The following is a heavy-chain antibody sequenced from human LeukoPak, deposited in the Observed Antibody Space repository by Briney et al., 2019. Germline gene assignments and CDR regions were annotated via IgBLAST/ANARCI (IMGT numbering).Heavy chain of an antibody. CDR1: GGTFSSYA. J-gene: IGHJ6*03. V-gene: IGHV1-69*05. CDR2: IIPIFGTA. CDR3: ARDLGTNYYYYMDV. D-gene: IGHD5-12*01. Sequence: GASVKVSCKASGGTFSSYAISWVRQAPGQGLEWMGGIIPIFGTANYAQKFQGRVTITTDESTSTACMELSSLRSEDTAVYYCARDLGTNYYYYMDVWGKGTTVTVSS.